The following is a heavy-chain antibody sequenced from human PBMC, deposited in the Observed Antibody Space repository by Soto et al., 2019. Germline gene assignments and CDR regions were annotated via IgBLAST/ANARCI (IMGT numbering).Heavy chain of an antibody. D-gene: IGHD3-10*01. V-gene: IGHV1-2*02. Sequence: VASVKVSCKASGYTFTGYYMHWVRQTPGQGLECMGWINPNSGGTNYAQKFQGRVTMTRDTSISTAYMELSRLRSDDTAVYYCARVGPRWFGEFNDYWGQGTLVPVSS. CDR2: INPNSGGT. J-gene: IGHJ4*02. CDR1: GYTFTGYY. CDR3: ARVGPRWFGEFNDY.